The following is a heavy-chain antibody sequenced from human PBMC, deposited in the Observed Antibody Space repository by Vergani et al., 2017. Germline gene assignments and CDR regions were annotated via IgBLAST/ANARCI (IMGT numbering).Heavy chain of an antibody. CDR2: ISGHGDRT. CDR1: GFTFSNSA. J-gene: IGHJ5*02. Sequence: EVHLLESGGGQVEAGGSLRLPCVASGFTFSNSATSWARQTSGKGLEWVSAISGHGDRTYYADSVKGRFTVSRDNTKNLLILQMKTLKVDDTATYYCGRKQSPASLMDKPIDIWGQGTLVTVSS. CDR3: GRKQSPASLMDKPIDI. V-gene: IGHV3-23*01. D-gene: IGHD1/OR15-1a*01.